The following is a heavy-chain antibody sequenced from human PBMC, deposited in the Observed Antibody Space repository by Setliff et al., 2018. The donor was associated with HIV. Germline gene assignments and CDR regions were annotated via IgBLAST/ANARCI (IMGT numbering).Heavy chain of an antibody. D-gene: IGHD6-13*01. CDR2: INVDGSAT. V-gene: IGHV3-11*01. J-gene: IGHJ4*02. CDR3: AKDRYSSTWTEGFDY. CDR1: SSTLRDHY. Sequence: GGSLRLSCTASSSTLRDHYITWIRQAPGKGLEWVSYINVDGSATFYADSVKGRFTISRDNTKNSVDLQMNSLRAEDTAVYYCAKDRYSSTWTEGFDYWGQGTLVTVSS.